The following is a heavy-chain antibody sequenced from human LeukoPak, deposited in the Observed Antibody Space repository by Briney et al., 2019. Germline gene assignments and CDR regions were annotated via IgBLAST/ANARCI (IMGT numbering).Heavy chain of an antibody. Sequence: PGGSLRLSCAASGFTFSSSVMNWVRQAPGKGLQWVSAIRTSADDKHYAGSVKGRFTISRDNSKSTLYLQMNSLRVEGTAVYYCAKCGYFSDNSGWCHAFTIWGRGTVVTVSS. CDR2: IRTSADDK. V-gene: IGHV3-23*01. CDR1: GFTFSSSV. J-gene: IGHJ3*02. D-gene: IGHD6-19*01. CDR3: AKCGYFSDNSGWCHAFTI.